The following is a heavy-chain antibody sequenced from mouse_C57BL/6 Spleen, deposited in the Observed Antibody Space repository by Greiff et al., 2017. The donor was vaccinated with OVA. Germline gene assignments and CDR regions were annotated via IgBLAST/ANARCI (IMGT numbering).Heavy chain of an antibody. J-gene: IGHJ1*03. D-gene: IGHD1-1*01. CDR2: ISDGGSYT. CDR1: GFTFSSYA. CDR3: ARVYGSSSYWYFDV. Sequence: EVHLVESGGGLVKPGGSLKLSCAASGFTFSSYAMSWVRQTPEKRLEWVATISDGGSYTYYPDNVKGRFTISRDNAKNNLYLQMSHLKSEDTAMYYCARVYGSSSYWYFDVWGTGTTVTVSS. V-gene: IGHV5-4*01.